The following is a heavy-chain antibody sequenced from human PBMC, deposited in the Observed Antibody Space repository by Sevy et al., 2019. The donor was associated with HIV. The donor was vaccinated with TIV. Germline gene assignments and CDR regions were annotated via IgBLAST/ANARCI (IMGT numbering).Heavy chain of an antibody. V-gene: IGHV4-39*01. CDR1: GDSSTSNNYY. D-gene: IGHD3-22*01. J-gene: IGHJ4*02. Sequence: SETLSLSCTVSGDSSTSNNYYWGWIRQPPGKGLEWIGSVYYSGSAYYSPSLKSRLAMSVDTATNEFSLRLTSVTAADMGVYHCARHRTYGGRGYFPYYFDSWGQGALVTVSS. CDR3: ARHRTYGGRGYFPYYFDS. CDR2: VYYSGSA.